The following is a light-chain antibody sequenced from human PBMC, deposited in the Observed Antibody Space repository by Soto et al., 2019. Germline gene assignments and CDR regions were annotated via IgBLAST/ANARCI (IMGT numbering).Light chain of an antibody. CDR3: QSYDSSLSVSYV. CDR1: SSNIGAGYD. CDR2: GNS. J-gene: IGLJ1*01. Sequence: QPVLTQPPSVSGAPGQRVTISCTGSSSNIGAGYDVHWYQQLPGTAPKLLIYGNSNRPSGVPDRFSGSKSGTSASLAITGLQAEDEADYYCQSYDSSLSVSYVFGTGTQLTVL. V-gene: IGLV1-40*01.